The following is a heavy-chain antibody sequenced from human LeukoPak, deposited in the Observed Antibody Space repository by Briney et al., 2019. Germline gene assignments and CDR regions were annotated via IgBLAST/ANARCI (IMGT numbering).Heavy chain of an antibody. CDR2: ISSSSTI. J-gene: IGHJ6*02. D-gene: IGHD3-3*01. CDR3: ARDLEYYGMDV. V-gene: IGHV3-48*01. CDR1: GFTFSSHS. Sequence: GGSLRLSCAASGFTFSSHSMNWVRQAPGKGLEWVSYISSSSTIYYADSVKGRFTISRDNSKNTLYLQMNSLRAENTAVYYCARDLEYYGMDVWGQGTTVTVSS.